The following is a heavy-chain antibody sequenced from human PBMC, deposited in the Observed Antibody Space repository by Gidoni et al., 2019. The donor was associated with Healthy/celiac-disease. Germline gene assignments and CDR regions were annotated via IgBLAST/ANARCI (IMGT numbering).Heavy chain of an antibody. J-gene: IGHJ4*02. V-gene: IGHV5-10-1*03. Sequence: EVQLVQSGAEVQKPGESLRLSCKGSGYSFTSYWISWVRQMPGKGLEWMGRIDPSDSYTNYSPSFQGHVTISADKSISTAYLQWSSLKASDTAMYYCARHTAMDETLDYWGQGTLVTVSS. D-gene: IGHD5-18*01. CDR2: IDPSDSYT. CDR1: GYSFTSYW. CDR3: ARHTAMDETLDY.